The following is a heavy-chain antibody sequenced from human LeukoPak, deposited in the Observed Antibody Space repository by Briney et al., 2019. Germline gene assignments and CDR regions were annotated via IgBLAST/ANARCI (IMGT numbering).Heavy chain of an antibody. Sequence: GGSLRLSCAASGFTFSSYAMSWVRQAPGKGLEWVSAISGSGGSTYYADSVKGRFTISRDNSKNTLYLQMNSLRADDTAVYYCAREGDYYCSGGSCYDYWGQGTLVTVSS. J-gene: IGHJ4*02. V-gene: IGHV3-23*01. CDR3: AREGDYYCSGGSCYDY. CDR1: GFTFSSYA. CDR2: ISGSGGST. D-gene: IGHD2-15*01.